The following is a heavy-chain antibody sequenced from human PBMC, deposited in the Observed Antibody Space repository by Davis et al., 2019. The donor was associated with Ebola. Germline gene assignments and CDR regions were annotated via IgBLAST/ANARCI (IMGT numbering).Heavy chain of an antibody. Sequence: ASVKVSCKASGYTFTSYGISWVRQAPGQGLEWMGWISAYNGNTNYAQKLQGRVTMTTDTSTSTAYMELRSLRSDDTAVYYCARDREVGYCSGGSCYSLGQYYYYYGMDVWGKGTTVTVSS. J-gene: IGHJ6*04. D-gene: IGHD2-15*01. CDR1: GYTFTSYG. V-gene: IGHV1-18*01. CDR3: ARDREVGYCSGGSCYSLGQYYYYYGMDV. CDR2: ISAYNGNT.